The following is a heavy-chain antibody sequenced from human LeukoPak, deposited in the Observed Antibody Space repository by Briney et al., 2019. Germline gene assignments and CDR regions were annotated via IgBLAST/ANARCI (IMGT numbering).Heavy chain of an antibody. CDR2: IWYDGSNK. CDR3: AKVKYCSSTSCYTDRGYYYYYGMDV. Sequence: GGSLRLSCAASGFTFSSYGMHWVRQAPGKGLEWVAVIWYDGSNKYYADSVKGRSTISRDNSKNTLYLQMNSLRAEDTAVYYCAKVKYCSSTSCYTDRGYYYYYGMDVWGQGTTVTVSS. J-gene: IGHJ6*02. V-gene: IGHV3-30*02. D-gene: IGHD2-2*02. CDR1: GFTFSSYG.